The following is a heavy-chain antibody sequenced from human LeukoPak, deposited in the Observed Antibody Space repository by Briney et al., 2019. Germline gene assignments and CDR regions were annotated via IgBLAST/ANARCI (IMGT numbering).Heavy chain of an antibody. CDR2: IYYSGST. CDR1: GGSISSYY. Sequence: SETLSLTCTVSGGSISSYYWSWIRQPPGKGLEWIGYIYYSGSTNYKSSLKSRVTISVDTSKNQFSLKLSSVTAADTAVYYCARAPGRGGYFDYWGQGTLVTVSS. J-gene: IGHJ4*02. D-gene: IGHD3-10*01. CDR3: ARAPGRGGYFDY. V-gene: IGHV4-59*01.